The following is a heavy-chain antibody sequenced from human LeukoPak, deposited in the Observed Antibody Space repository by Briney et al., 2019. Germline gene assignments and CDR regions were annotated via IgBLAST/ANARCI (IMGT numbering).Heavy chain of an antibody. Sequence: SETLSLTCTVSGGSISSSSYYWGWIRQPPGKGLEWIGSIYYSGSTYYNPSLKSRVTISVDTSKNQFSLKLSSVTAADTAVHYCARHAYCGGDCKESLPEYFQHWGQGTLVTVSS. D-gene: IGHD2-21*02. V-gene: IGHV4-39*01. J-gene: IGHJ1*01. CDR1: GGSISSSSYY. CDR2: IYYSGST. CDR3: ARHAYCGGDCKESLPEYFQH.